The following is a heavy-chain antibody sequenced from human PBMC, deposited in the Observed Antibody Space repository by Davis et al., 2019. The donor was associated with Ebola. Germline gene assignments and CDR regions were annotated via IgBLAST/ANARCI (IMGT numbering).Heavy chain of an antibody. V-gene: IGHV1-69*06. J-gene: IGHJ4*02. Sequence: SVKVSCKASGGTFSSYAISWVRQAPGQGLEWMGGIIPIFGTANYAQKFQGRVTITADKSTSTAYMELRSLRSDDTAVYYCASGPSGILEYYFDYWGQGTLVTVSS. CDR3: ASGPSGILEYYFDY. CDR1: GGTFSSYA. CDR2: IIPIFGTA. D-gene: IGHD1-26*01.